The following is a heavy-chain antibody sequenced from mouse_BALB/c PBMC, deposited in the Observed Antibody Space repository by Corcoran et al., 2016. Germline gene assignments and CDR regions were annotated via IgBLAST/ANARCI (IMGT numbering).Heavy chain of an antibody. V-gene: IGHV14-3*02. CDR1: GFNIKDTY. CDR2: IDPANGNT. D-gene: IGHD1-3*01. CDR3: ARELGRVY. Sequence: DQLQQSRAELVQPGASVKLSCTASGFNIKDTYMHWVKQRPEQGLVWFGRIDPANGNTKYDPKFQGKATITADTSSNTAYLQLSSLTSEDTAVYYCARELGRVYWGQGTLVTVS. J-gene: IGHJ3*01.